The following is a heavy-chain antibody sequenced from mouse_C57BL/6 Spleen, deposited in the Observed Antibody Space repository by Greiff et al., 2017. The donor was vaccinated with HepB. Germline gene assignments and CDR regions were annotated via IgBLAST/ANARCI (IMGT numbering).Heavy chain of an antibody. CDR1: GYSITSGYY. J-gene: IGHJ3*01. CDR3: ASSYED. V-gene: IGHV3-6*01. CDR2: ISYDGSN. D-gene: IGHD1-1*01. Sequence: EVQLVESGPGLVKPSQSLSLTCSVTGYSITSGYYWNWIRQFPGNKLEWMGYISYDGSNNYNPSLKNRISITRDTSKNQFFLKLNSVTTEDTATYYCASSYEDWGQGTLVTVSA.